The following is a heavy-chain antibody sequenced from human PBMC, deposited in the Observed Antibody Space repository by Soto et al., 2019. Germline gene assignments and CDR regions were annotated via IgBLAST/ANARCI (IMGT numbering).Heavy chain of an antibody. V-gene: IGHV1-2*04. CDR2: IDPNSGGT. Sequence: ASVKVSCKASGYTFTGYSMHWVRQAPGQGLEWMGWIDPNSGGTNYAQKFQGWVTMTRDTSISTAYMELRSLRSDDTAVYYCAREGAWIQLWLRYYYYGMDVWGQGTTVTVSS. CDR1: GYTFTGYS. D-gene: IGHD5-18*01. CDR3: AREGAWIQLWLRYYYYGMDV. J-gene: IGHJ6*02.